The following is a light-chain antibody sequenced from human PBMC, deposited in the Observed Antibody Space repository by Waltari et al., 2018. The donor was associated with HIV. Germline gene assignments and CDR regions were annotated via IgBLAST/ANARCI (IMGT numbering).Light chain of an antibody. V-gene: IGLV1-47*01. CDR1: SSIIGSTH. J-gene: IGLJ3*02. CDR2: THN. CDR3: AAWDGSLSVVL. Sequence: QSELTQPPSASGTSGQRVTISCSGTSSIIGSTHVYWYQQLPGRAHKLLIYTHNRRPSAVPDRFSGSKSGTSASLAISGLRSDDEADYYCAAWDGSLSVVLFGGGTKLTVL.